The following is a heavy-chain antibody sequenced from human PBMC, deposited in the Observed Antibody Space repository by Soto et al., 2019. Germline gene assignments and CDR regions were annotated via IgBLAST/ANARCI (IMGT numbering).Heavy chain of an antibody. CDR2: INAGNGNT. CDR3: ARDQSGIGYYVDWFDP. D-gene: IGHD3-10*02. Sequence: QVQLVQSGAEVKKPGASVKVSCKASGYTFNSHAIHWVRQAPGQRLEWMGWINAGNGNTLYSENVKGRVTFTRDVXAXXVYMELTSLTSEDTAVYYCARDQSGIGYYVDWFDPWGQGTLVTVSS. J-gene: IGHJ5*02. V-gene: IGHV1-3*01. CDR1: GYTFNSHA.